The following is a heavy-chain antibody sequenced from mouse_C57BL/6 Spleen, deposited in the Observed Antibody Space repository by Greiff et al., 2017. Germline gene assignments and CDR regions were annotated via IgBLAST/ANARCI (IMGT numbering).Heavy chain of an antibody. J-gene: IGHJ4*01. CDR1: GFTFSSYA. CDR2: ISDCGSYT. CDR3: ARGDGNYVDYYAMDY. D-gene: IGHD2-1*01. Sequence: EVKVVESGGGLVKPGGSLKLSCAASGFTFSSYAMSWVRQTPDKRLEWVATISDCGSYTYYPDNVKGRFPISRDNAKNNLYLQMSHLKSEGTAMYYCARGDGNYVDYYAMDYWGQGTSVTVSS. V-gene: IGHV5-4*03.